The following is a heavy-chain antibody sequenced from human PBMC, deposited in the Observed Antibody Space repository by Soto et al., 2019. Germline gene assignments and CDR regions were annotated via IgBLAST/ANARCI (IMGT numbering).Heavy chain of an antibody. V-gene: IGHV3-23*01. D-gene: IGHD2-15*01. Sequence: GESLKISCAASGFTFSSYAMSWVRQAPGKGLEWVSAISGSGGSTYYADSVKGRFTISRDNSKNTLYLQMNSLRAGDTAVYYCAKDLTRYCSGGSCLGRAFDIWGQGTMVTVSS. CDR2: ISGSGGST. CDR1: GFTFSSYA. J-gene: IGHJ3*02. CDR3: AKDLTRYCSGGSCLGRAFDI.